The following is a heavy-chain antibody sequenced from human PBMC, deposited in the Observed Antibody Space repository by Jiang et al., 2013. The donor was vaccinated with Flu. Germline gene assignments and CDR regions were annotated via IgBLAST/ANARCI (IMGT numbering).Heavy chain of an antibody. CDR3: ASQYYDFWSGYSYNDAFDI. CDR2: IYYSGST. D-gene: IGHD3-3*01. Sequence: LLKPSETLSLTCTVSGGSISSHYWSWIRQPPGKGLEWIGYIYYSGSTNYNPSLKSRVTISVDTSKNQFSLKLSSVTAADTAVYYCASQYYDFWSGYSYNDAFDIWGQGTMVTVSS. V-gene: IGHV4-59*11. CDR1: GGSISSHY. J-gene: IGHJ3*02.